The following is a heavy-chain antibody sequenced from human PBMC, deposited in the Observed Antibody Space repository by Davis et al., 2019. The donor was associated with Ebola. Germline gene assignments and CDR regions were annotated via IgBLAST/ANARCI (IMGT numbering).Heavy chain of an antibody. CDR2: ISVYNGNT. CDR1: GYTFTGYY. CDR3: ARAGGFIVATITFYYYYGMDV. J-gene: IGHJ6*02. D-gene: IGHD5-12*01. V-gene: IGHV1-18*04. Sequence: ASVKVSCKASGYTFTGYYMHWVRQAPGQGLEWMGWISVYNGNTQYAQKVQGRVTMTTDTSTSTAYMELRSLRSDDTAVYYCARAGGFIVATITFYYYYGMDVWGQGTTVTVSS.